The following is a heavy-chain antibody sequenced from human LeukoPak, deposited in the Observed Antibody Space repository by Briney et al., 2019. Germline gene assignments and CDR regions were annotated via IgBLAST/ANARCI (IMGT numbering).Heavy chain of an antibody. V-gene: IGHV4-34*01. CDR1: GFRLSSFW. Sequence: GALRLSCAALGFRLSSFWMIWGRQTPGKGPEWNGEINHSGSTNYNPSLKSRVTISVDTSKNQFSLKLSSVTAADTAVYYCARGDYYDSSGYYYLIFDYWGQGTLVTVSS. CDR2: INHSGST. J-gene: IGHJ4*02. D-gene: IGHD3-22*01. CDR3: ARGDYYDSSGYYYLIFDY.